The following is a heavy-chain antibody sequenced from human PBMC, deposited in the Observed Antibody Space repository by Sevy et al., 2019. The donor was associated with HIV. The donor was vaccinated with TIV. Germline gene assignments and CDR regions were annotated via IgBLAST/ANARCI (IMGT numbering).Heavy chain of an antibody. Sequence: GGSLRLSCAASGFTFSSYGMHWVRQAPGKGLEWVAVISYDGSNKYYADSVKGRFTISRDNSKNTLYLQMNSLRAEDTAVYYCAKGGQRSTLPHHDFWSGYNYWGQGTLVTVSS. V-gene: IGHV3-30*18. CDR1: GFTFSSYG. CDR3: AKGGQRSTLPHHDFWSGYNY. CDR2: ISYDGSNK. J-gene: IGHJ4*02. D-gene: IGHD3-3*01.